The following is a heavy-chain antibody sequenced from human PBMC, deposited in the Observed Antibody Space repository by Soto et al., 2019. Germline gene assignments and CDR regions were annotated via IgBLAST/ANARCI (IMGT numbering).Heavy chain of an antibody. J-gene: IGHJ4*02. CDR3: ARAYCGGDCYSPAFDY. D-gene: IGHD2-21*02. V-gene: IGHV4-59*01. CDR2: IYYSGST. CDR1: GGSISSYY. Sequence: PSETLSLTCTVSGGSISSYYWSWIRQPPGKGLEWIGYIYYSGSTNYNPSLKSRVTISVDTSKNQFSLKLSSVTAADTAVYYCARAYCGGDCYSPAFDYWGQGTLVTVSS.